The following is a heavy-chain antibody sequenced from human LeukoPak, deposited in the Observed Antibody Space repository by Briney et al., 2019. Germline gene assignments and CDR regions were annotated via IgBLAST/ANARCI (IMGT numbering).Heavy chain of an antibody. CDR3: ARRLGYCSSTSCYVEDYYYGVDV. V-gene: IGHV1-69*13. CDR1: GYTFTSYG. Sequence: SVKVSCKASGYTFTSYGISWVRQAPGQGLEWMGGIIPIFGTANYAQKFQGRVTITADESTSTAYMELSSLRSEDTAVYYCARRLGYCSSTSCYVEDYYYGVDVWGQGTTVTVSS. CDR2: IIPIFGTA. D-gene: IGHD2-2*01. J-gene: IGHJ6*02.